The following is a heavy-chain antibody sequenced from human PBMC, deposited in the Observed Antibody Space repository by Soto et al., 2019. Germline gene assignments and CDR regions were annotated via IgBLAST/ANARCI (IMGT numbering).Heavy chain of an antibody. Sequence: QVQLVQSGAEVKKPGSSVKVSCKASGGTFSSYTISWVRQAPGQGIEWMGRIIPILGIANYAQKLQGRVTITADKSTSTAYMELSSLRSEDTAVYYCARALTNWDGEASYYYGMDVWGQGTTVTVSS. CDR3: ARALTNWDGEASYYYGMDV. CDR2: IIPILGIA. V-gene: IGHV1-69*02. J-gene: IGHJ6*02. D-gene: IGHD4-17*01. CDR1: GGTFSSYT.